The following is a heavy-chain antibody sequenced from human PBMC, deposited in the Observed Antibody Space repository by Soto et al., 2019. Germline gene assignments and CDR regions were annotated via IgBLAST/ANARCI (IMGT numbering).Heavy chain of an antibody. D-gene: IGHD6-6*01. Sequence: PGESLKIRWKVSGYSSTNNWITRVRQMPGKGLEWIGRIDPSISYTFYSPSFQGHVTFSVDKSINTAYVQWTRLKASDTAMYYCSRLVSNLFDAWGQGTLVTVSS. CDR1: GYSSTNNW. CDR3: SRLVSNLFDA. V-gene: IGHV5-10-1*01. CDR2: IDPSISYT. J-gene: IGHJ5*02.